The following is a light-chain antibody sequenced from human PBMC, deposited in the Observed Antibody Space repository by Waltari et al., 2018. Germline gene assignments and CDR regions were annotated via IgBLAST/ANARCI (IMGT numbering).Light chain of an antibody. Sequence: EIVMTQSLATLSVSPGERATLSCRASQSVSSNLAWYQQKPGQAPRLLIYGASTRATVIPARFSGSGSGTEFTLTISSLQSEDFAVYYCQQYNNWPPSTFGGGTKVEIK. CDR3: QQYNNWPPST. J-gene: IGKJ4*01. V-gene: IGKV3-15*01. CDR1: QSVSSN. CDR2: GAS.